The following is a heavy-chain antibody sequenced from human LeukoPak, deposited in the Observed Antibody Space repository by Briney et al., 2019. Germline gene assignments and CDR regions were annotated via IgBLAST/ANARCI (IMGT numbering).Heavy chain of an antibody. Sequence: ASVKVSCKASGYTFTSYAMNWVRQAPGQGLEWMGWINTNTGNPTYAQGFTGRFVFSLDTSVSTAYLQISSLKAEDTAVYYCATRGCSGGSCYSGVEDFDYWGQGTLVTVSS. D-gene: IGHD2-15*01. CDR2: INTNTGNP. J-gene: IGHJ4*02. V-gene: IGHV7-4-1*02. CDR1: GYTFTSYA. CDR3: ATRGCSGGSCYSGVEDFDY.